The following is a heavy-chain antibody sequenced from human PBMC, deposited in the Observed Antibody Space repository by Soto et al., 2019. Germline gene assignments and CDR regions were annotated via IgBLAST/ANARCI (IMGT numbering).Heavy chain of an antibody. CDR3: ARDRYYDFWSGYRSHYYYGMDV. CDR2: IYSGGST. J-gene: IGHJ6*02. CDR1: GFTFNSYA. Sequence: PGGSLRLSCAASGFTFNSYAMTWVRQTPGKGLEWVSVIYSGGSTYYADSVKGRFTISRDNSKNTLYLQMNSLRAEDTAVYYCARDRYYDFWSGYRSHYYYGMDVWGQGTTVTVSS. D-gene: IGHD3-3*01. V-gene: IGHV3-53*01.